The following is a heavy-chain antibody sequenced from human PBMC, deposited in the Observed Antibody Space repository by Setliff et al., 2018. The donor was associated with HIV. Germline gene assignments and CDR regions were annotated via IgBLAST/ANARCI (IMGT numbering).Heavy chain of an antibody. CDR1: GLTFGRYA. CDR2: IQQHGSEK. J-gene: IGHJ2*01. V-gene: IGHV3-7*05. Sequence: LRLSCAASGLTFGRYAMTWVRQPPGKGLEWVANIQQHGSEKNYVDSVKGRFTISRDNDKNSLFLQMNSLRADDTAVYYCARGYSSTWSHWYFDLWGRGTLVTVSS. CDR3: ARGYSSTWSHWYFDL. D-gene: IGHD6-13*01.